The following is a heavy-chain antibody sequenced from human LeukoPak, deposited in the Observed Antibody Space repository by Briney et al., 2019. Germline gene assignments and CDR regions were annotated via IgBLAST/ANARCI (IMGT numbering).Heavy chain of an antibody. CDR1: GFTFSSYW. D-gene: IGHD3-22*01. Sequence: GGSLRLSCAASGFTFSSYWMHWVRQAPGKGLVWVSHINGDGTTTNYADSVKGRFTISRDNSKNTLYLQMNSLRAEDTAVYYCAKGKDYYDSSDTFDYWGQGTLVTVSS. CDR2: INGDGTTT. CDR3: AKGKDYYDSSDTFDY. J-gene: IGHJ4*02. V-gene: IGHV3-74*01.